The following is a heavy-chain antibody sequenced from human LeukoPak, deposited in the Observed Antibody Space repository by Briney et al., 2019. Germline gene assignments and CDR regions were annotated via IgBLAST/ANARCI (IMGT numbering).Heavy chain of an antibody. D-gene: IGHD1-7*01. CDR2: ISAYNGNT. V-gene: IGHV1-18*01. J-gene: IGHJ4*02. CDR1: GYTFTSYG. CDR3: AKKGTQLELQDGVFGY. Sequence: ASVKVSCKASGYTFTSYGISWVRQAPGQGLEWMGWISAYNGNTNYAQKLQGRVTMTTDTSTSTAYMELRSLRAEDTAVYYCAKKGTQLELQDGVFGYWGQGTLVTVSS.